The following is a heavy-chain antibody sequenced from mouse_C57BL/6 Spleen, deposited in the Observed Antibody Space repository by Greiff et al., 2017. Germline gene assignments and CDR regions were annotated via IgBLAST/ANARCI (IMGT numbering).Heavy chain of an antibody. Sequence: EVQLQQSGPELVKPGASVQMSCKASGYTFTDYNIHWVKQSHGKSLVWFGYFIPNNGGTSYNQKFKGKATLTVNKSSSTAYMELRSLTSEDSAVYYCARGSYYDYDGYAMDYWGQGTSVTVSA. CDR3: ARGSYYDYDGYAMDY. CDR1: GYTFTDYN. CDR2: FIPNNGGT. J-gene: IGHJ4*01. D-gene: IGHD2-4*01. V-gene: IGHV1-22*01.